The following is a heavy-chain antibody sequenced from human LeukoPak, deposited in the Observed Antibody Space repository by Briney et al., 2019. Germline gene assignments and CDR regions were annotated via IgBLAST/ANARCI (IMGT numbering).Heavy chain of an antibody. D-gene: IGHD1-1*01. CDR3: ARNFLRTGGWFDP. V-gene: IGHV4-38-2*02. Sequence: SETLSLTCTVSGYSISSGYYWGWIRQPPGKGLEWIGSIYHSGSTYYNPSLKSRVTISVDTSKNQFSLKLSSVTAVDTAVYYCARNFLRTGGWFDPWGQGTLVTVSS. CDR2: IYHSGST. CDR1: GYSISSGYY. J-gene: IGHJ5*02.